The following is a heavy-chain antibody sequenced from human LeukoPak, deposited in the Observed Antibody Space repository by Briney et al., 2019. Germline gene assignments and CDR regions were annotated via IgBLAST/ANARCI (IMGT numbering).Heavy chain of an antibody. CDR2: IYPGDSDT. CDR1: GHGFTTNW. D-gene: IGHD3-10*01. CDR3: ARHYASGTYYNPLGY. J-gene: IGHJ4*02. Sequence: GESLQISCQGSGHGFTTNWIAWVRQLPGKGLEWMGTIYPGDSDTRYSPSFRGQVTISADKSISTTYLQWSSLKASDTAMYYCARHYASGTYYNPLGYWGQGTLVTVSS. V-gene: IGHV5-51*01.